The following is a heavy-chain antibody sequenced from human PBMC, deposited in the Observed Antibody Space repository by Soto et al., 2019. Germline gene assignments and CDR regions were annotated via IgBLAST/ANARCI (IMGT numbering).Heavy chain of an antibody. CDR1: GYSFTTYW. V-gene: IGHV5-51*01. CDR2: INPGDSDI. Sequence: PGESLKISCKASGYSFTTYWIAWVRQMPGKGLEWMGIINPGDSDIRYSPSFQGQVTISADNSISTAYLQWCSLKASDTAMYYCARHEQFYYYYYGMDVWGQGTAVTVSS. D-gene: IGHD4-4*01. CDR3: ARHEQFYYYYYGMDV. J-gene: IGHJ6*02.